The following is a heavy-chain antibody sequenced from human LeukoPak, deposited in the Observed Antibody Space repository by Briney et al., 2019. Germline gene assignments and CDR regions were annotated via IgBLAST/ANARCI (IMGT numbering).Heavy chain of an antibody. V-gene: IGHV3-9*01. Sequence: GGSLRLSCAASGFTFDDYAMHWVRQARGKGLEWGSGISWNSGSIGYADAVKGRFTISRDNAKNFLYLQMNSLRAEDTALYYCAKGGEIRYSSRWSRGLDAFDIWGQGTMVTVSS. D-gene: IGHD6-19*01. CDR1: GFTFDDYA. CDR2: ISWNSGSI. CDR3: AKGGEIRYSSRWSRGLDAFDI. J-gene: IGHJ3*02.